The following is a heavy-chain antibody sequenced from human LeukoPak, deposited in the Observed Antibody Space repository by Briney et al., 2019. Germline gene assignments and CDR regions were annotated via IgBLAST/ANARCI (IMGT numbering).Heavy chain of an antibody. V-gene: IGHV5-51*01. CDR3: ARQLTTLRGFDI. CDR2: IYPGDSDT. J-gene: IGHJ3*02. CDR1: GFTFTTSW. Sequence: GESLKISCQGSGFTFTTSWIGWVRQLPGKGLEWMGNIYPGDSDTRYSPSFQGQVTISADKSINTAYLQWTSLKASDTAMYYCARQLTTLRGFDIWGQGTMVTASS. D-gene: IGHD4-11*01.